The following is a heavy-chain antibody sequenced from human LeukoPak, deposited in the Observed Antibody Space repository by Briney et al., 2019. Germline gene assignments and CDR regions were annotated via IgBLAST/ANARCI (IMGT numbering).Heavy chain of an antibody. CDR1: GFTFSSYA. CDR3: ARSLRVRGVPDYMDA. Sequence: PGGSLRLSCAASGFTFSSYAMSWVRQAPGKGLEWVSAISGSVGSTYYADTVKGRFTISRDNSKNTLYLQMNSLRAEDTAVYYCARSLRVRGVPDYMDAWGKGTTVIISS. J-gene: IGHJ6*03. D-gene: IGHD3-10*01. CDR2: ISGSVGST. V-gene: IGHV3-23*01.